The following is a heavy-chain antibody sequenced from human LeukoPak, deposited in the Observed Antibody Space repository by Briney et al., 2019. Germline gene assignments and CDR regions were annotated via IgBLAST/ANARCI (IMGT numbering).Heavy chain of an antibody. CDR1: GFTFSDYY. Sequence: GGSLRLSCAASGFTFSDYYMSWIRQAPGKGLEWVSYISSSGSTIYYADSVKGRFTISRDNAKNSLYLQMNSLKTGDPAVYFCSSGLSVLRSNNTPVDYWGQGTMVTVSS. V-gene: IGHV3-11*01. CDR3: SSGLSVLRSNNTPVDY. D-gene: IGHD4-17*01. CDR2: ISSSGSTI. J-gene: IGHJ4*02.